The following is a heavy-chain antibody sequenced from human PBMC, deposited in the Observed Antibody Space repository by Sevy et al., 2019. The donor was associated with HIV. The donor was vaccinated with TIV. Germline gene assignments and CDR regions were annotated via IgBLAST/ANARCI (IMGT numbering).Heavy chain of an antibody. D-gene: IGHD3-22*01. V-gene: IGHV4-39*01. CDR1: SGSISSSTYY. CDR3: ASHNYTDRSGYYYPVWFDY. J-gene: IGHJ4*02. CDR2: IFYSGSP. Sequence: SETLSLTCTVSSGSISSSTYYWAWIRQPRGKGLEWIALIFYSGSPHYNPSLQSRLTISVDTSKNQFSLKLSSVIAADTAVYYCASHNYTDRSGYYYPVWFDYWGRGTLVTVSS.